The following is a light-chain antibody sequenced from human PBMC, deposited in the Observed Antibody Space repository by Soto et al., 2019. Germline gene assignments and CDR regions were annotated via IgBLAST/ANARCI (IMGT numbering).Light chain of an antibody. V-gene: IGKV3D-15*01. CDR3: LQHNSYPLT. CDR2: GAS. J-gene: IGKJ4*01. Sequence: EIVMTQSPATLSVSPGGIATLSCRASQSISDTLAWYQQKPGQAPRLLIYGASSRATGIPDRFSGSGSGTEFTLTISSLQPEDFATYYCLQHNSYPLTFGGGTKVDIK. CDR1: QSISDT.